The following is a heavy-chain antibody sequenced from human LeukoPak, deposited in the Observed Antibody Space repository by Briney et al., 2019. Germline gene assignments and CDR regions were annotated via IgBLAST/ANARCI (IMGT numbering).Heavy chain of an antibody. CDR1: GFSFSVYW. J-gene: IGHJ4*02. CDR2: IYSGGST. D-gene: IGHD1-1*01. Sequence: PGGSLRLSCAASGFSFSVYWMHWVRQAPGKGLEWVSVIYSGGSTYYADSVKGRFTISRDNSKNTLYLQMNSLRAEDTAVYYCARGEVYWTTSFDYWGQGTLVTVSS. V-gene: IGHV3-53*01. CDR3: ARGEVYWTTSFDY.